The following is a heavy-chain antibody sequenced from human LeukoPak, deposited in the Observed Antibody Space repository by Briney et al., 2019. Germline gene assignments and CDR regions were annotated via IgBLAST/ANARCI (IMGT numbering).Heavy chain of an antibody. D-gene: IGHD6-13*01. CDR2: ILYSGTT. Sequence: SETLSLTCTVSGDSITSSNYHWAWHRQPPGKGLEWIGSILYSGTTYYSSSLKSRDTMSVQTAKTQCAREQSSVTAADTAVYYCARPQADISSFGHWFDPWGQGTLVTVSS. J-gene: IGHJ5*02. V-gene: IGHV4-39*01. CDR1: GDSITSSNYH. CDR3: ARPQADISSFGHWFDP.